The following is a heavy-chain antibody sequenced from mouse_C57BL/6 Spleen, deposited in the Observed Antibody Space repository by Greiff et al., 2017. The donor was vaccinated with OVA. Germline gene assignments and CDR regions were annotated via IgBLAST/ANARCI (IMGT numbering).Heavy chain of an antibody. J-gene: IGHJ3*01. CDR1: GYTFTDYY. V-gene: IGHV1-26*01. Sequence: VQLQQSGPELVKPGASGKISCKASGYTFTDYYMNWVKQSHGKSLEWIGDINPNNGGTSYNQKFKGKATLTVDKSSSTAYMELRSLTSEDSAVYYCAREDPWFAYWGQGTLVTVSA. CDR3: AREDPWFAY. CDR2: INPNNGGT.